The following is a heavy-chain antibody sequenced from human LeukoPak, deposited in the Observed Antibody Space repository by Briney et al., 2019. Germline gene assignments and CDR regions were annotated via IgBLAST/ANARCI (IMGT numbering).Heavy chain of an antibody. J-gene: IGHJ4*02. Sequence: SETLSLTCSVSGGSISNYYWSWIRQPAGKGLQWIGRIYSSGSTNYNPSLKSRVTMSVDMSKNQFSLKVRSVTAADTAVYYCARFNWGFDDWGQGTLVTVS. CDR2: IYSSGST. D-gene: IGHD7-27*01. CDR1: GGSISNYY. V-gene: IGHV4-4*07. CDR3: ARFNWGFDD.